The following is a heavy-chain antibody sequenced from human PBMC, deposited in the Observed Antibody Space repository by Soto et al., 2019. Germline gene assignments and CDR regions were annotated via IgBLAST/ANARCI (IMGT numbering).Heavy chain of an antibody. Sequence: SETLSLTCTVSGGSISSGDYYWSWIRQPPGKGLEWIGYIYYSGSTYYNPSLKSRVTISVDTSKNQFSLKLSSVTAADTAVYYCARVCWDIVVVPAANRWFDPWGHGTLVTVSS. V-gene: IGHV4-30-4*01. CDR2: IYYSGST. D-gene: IGHD2-2*01. CDR1: GGSISSGDYY. CDR3: ARVCWDIVVVPAANRWFDP. J-gene: IGHJ5*02.